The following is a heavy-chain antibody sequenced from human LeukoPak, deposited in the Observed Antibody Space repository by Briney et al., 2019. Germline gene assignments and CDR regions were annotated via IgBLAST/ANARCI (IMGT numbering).Heavy chain of an antibody. J-gene: IGHJ5*02. CDR3: ARDRYYYDSSGYWFDP. CDR2: IYTSGST. V-gene: IGHV4-61*02. CDR1: GCSISSGSYY. D-gene: IGHD3-22*01. Sequence: PSETLSLTCTVSGCSISSGSYYWSWIRQPAGKGLEWIGRIYTSGSTNYNPSLKSRVTISVDTSKNQFSLKLSSVTAADTAVYYCARDRYYYDSSGYWFDPWGQGTLVTVSS.